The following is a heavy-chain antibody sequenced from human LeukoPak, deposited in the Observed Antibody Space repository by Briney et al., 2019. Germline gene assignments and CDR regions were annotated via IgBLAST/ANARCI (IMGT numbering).Heavy chain of an antibody. CDR3: ARDLVRGSYRPGSDRYFDY. CDR1: GYSFTTHY. CDR2: SNPDNVNT. J-gene: IGHJ4*02. Sequence: GASVKVSCRASGYSFTTHYIHWIRQAPGQGLEWMGHSNPDNVNTKYAPKFQGRVTMTRDTSISTAYMELSRLRSDDTAVYYCARDLVRGSYRPGSDRYFDYWGQGTLVTVSS. V-gene: IGHV1-2*06. D-gene: IGHD1-26*01.